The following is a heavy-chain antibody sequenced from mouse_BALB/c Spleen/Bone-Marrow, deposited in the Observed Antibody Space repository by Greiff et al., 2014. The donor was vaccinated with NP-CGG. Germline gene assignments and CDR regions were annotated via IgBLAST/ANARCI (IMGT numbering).Heavy chain of an antibody. CDR2: INNNGGST. CDR3: ARVYGWYFDV. D-gene: IGHD1-1*01. V-gene: IGHV5-6-3*01. CDR1: GFTFSSYG. Sequence: EVKLVESGGGLVQPGESLKLSCVASGFTFSSYGMSWVRQTPDKRLELVATINNNGGSTYYPDSVKGQFTISRDNAKNTLYLQMSSLKSEDTAMYYCARVYGWYFDVWGAGTTVTVSS. J-gene: IGHJ1*01.